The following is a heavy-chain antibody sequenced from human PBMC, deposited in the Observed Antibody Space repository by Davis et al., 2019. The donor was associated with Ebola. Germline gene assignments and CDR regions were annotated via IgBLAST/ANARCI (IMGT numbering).Heavy chain of an antibody. D-gene: IGHD3-3*01. CDR2: IIPILGIA. Sequence: SVKVSCKASGGTFSSYAISWVRQAPGQGLEWMGRIIPILGIANYAQKFQGRVTITADKSTSTAYMELSSLRSEDTAVYYCAREGGFWSGYSHWGQGTLVTVSS. CDR1: GGTFSSYA. V-gene: IGHV1-69*04. CDR3: AREGGFWSGYSH. J-gene: IGHJ4*02.